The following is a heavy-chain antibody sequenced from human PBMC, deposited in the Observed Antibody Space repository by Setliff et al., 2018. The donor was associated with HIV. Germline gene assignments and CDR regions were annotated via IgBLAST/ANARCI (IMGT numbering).Heavy chain of an antibody. CDR3: ARDNYYDSSGAIGY. V-gene: IGHV1-69*13. CDR1: GGTFSRHT. J-gene: IGHJ4*02. CDR2: IIPIFGTT. D-gene: IGHD3-22*01. Sequence: SVKVSCKSSGGTFSRHTISWVRQAPGQGLEWMGGIIPIFGTTNYAQNFQGRVSITADASTSTAYMELSSLKSDDTAVYYCARDNYYDSSGAIGYWGQGTLVT.